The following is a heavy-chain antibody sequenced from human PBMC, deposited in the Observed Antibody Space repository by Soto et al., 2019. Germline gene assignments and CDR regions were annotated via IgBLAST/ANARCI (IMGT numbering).Heavy chain of an antibody. J-gene: IGHJ4*02. CDR2: IYPSDSDT. CDR3: ARGGVSTRTFGY. Sequence: GESLKISCKGSGYNFAGYWIAWVRQMPGKGLELMGIIYPSDSDTRYRPSFQGQVTISADKSISSAYLQWSSLRASDTAMYYCARGGVSTRTFGYCGQGTPVTVSS. D-gene: IGHD3-3*01. CDR1: GYNFAGYW. V-gene: IGHV5-51*01.